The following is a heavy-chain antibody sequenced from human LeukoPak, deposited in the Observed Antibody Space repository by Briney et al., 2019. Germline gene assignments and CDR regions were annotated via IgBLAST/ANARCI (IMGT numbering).Heavy chain of an antibody. CDR3: ARVPDIAAAGNWFDP. V-gene: IGHV3-48*04. CDR1: GFTFSSYS. CDR2: ISSSSSTI. D-gene: IGHD6-13*01. Sequence: GGSLRLSCAASGFTFSSYSMNWVRQAPGKGLEWVSSISSSSSTIYYGDSVEGRFTISRDNAKNSLYLQMNSLRAEDTAVYFCARVPDIAAAGNWFDPWGQGALVTVSS. J-gene: IGHJ5*02.